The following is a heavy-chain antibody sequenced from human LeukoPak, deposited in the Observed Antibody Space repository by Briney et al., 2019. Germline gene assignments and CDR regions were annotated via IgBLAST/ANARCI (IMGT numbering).Heavy chain of an antibody. J-gene: IGHJ4*02. CDR2: IKQDGSEK. D-gene: IGHD6-19*01. CDR3: ARCIYSSGWCFDY. CDR1: GFTFSSYW. Sequence: GGSLRLSCAASGFTFSSYWMSWVRQAPGKGLEWVANIKQDGSEKYYVDSVKGRFTISRDNAKNSLYLQMNSLRAEDTAVYYCARCIYSSGWCFDYWGQGTLVTVSS. V-gene: IGHV3-7*01.